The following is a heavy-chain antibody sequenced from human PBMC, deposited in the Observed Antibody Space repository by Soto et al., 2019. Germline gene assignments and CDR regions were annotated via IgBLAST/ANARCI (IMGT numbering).Heavy chain of an antibody. J-gene: IGHJ6*02. V-gene: IGHV4-39*01. D-gene: IGHD2-8*02. Sequence: PSETLSLTCTVSGGSISSSSYYWDWIRQPPGKGLEWIGSIYYSGSTYYNPSLKSRVTISVDTSKNQFSLKLSSVTAADTAVYYCARPVTNMVALVHYYNYFGMDALGQGTTVT. CDR1: GGSISSSSYY. CDR2: IYYSGST. CDR3: ARPVTNMVALVHYYNYFGMDA.